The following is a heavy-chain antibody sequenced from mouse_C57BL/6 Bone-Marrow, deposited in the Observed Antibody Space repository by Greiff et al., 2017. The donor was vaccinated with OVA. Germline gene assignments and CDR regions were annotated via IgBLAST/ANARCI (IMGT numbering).Heavy chain of an antibody. CDR2: LDPSDSYT. Sequence: QVQLQQSGAELVMPGASVKLSCKASGYTFTSYWMHWVKQRPGQGLEWIGELDPSDSYTNYNQKFKGKSTLTVDKSSSTAYMQLSSLTSEDSAVYYCARREWYYGSSWYFGVWGTGTTVTVSS. CDR3: ARREWYYGSSWYFGV. J-gene: IGHJ1*03. V-gene: IGHV1-69*01. D-gene: IGHD1-1*01. CDR1: GYTFTSYW.